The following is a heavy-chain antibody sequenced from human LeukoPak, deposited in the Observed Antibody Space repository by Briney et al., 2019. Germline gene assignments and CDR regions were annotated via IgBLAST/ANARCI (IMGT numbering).Heavy chain of an antibody. V-gene: IGHV3-21*01. J-gene: IGHJ6*03. D-gene: IGHD6-6*01. CDR3: ARELAASYMDV. CDR1: GFTFSSYS. CDR2: ISSSSSYI. Sequence: KPGGSLRLSCAASGFTFSSYSMNWVRQAPGKGLEWVSSISSSSSYIYYAGSVKGRFTISRDNAKNSLYLQMNSLRAEDTAVYYCARELAASYMDVWGKGTTVTVSS.